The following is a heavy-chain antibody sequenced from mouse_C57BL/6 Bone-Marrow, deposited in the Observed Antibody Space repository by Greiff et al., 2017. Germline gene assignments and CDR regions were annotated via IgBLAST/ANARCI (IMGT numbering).Heavy chain of an antibody. CDR1: GYTFTSYW. Sequence: QVQLQQPGAELVKPGASVKLSCKASGYTFTSYWMHWVQQRPGRGLEWIGRIDPNSGGTKYNEKFKSKATLTVDKPSSTAYMQLSSLTSEGSAVYDGAGGGLRGGGDAMDYWGQGTSVTVSS. CDR2: IDPNSGGT. V-gene: IGHV1-72*01. CDR3: AGGGLRGGGDAMDY. D-gene: IGHD2-2*01. J-gene: IGHJ4*01.